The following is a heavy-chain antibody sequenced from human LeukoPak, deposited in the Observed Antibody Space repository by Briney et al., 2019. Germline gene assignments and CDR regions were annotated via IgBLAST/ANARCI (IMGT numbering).Heavy chain of an antibody. J-gene: IGHJ3*02. CDR2: IYYSGNT. CDR1: GGSISNYY. Sequence: SETLSLTYTVFGGSISNYYWSWIRQPPGKGLEWIAYIYYSGNTNYNPSLKSRVTMSVDTSKNQFSLKLSSVTAAGTAVYYCARLLLQSESSMVAPVGAFDIWGQGTMVTVSS. V-gene: IGHV4-59*08. CDR3: ARLLLQSESSMVAPVGAFDI. D-gene: IGHD2-15*01.